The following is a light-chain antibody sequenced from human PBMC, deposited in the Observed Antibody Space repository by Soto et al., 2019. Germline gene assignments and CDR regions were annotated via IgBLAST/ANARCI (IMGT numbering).Light chain of an antibody. V-gene: IGKV2-30*01. CDR1: RSLVCSGVDIY. CDR3: MQNTQWSWT. J-gene: IGKJ1*01. CDR2: KVS. Sequence: SPSPLSLLVTLGQSASISCRSSRSLVCSGVDIYLTWFQQRPGQSPRRLIYKVSNRDAGVPERFSGSGSGTDFTLEISRVEADDVGGYYCMQNTQWSWTLGQGTKVDIK.